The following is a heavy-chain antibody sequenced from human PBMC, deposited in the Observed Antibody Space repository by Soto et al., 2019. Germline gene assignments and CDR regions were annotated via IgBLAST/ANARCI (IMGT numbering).Heavy chain of an antibody. V-gene: IGHV2-5*02. CDR2: IYWDDDK. Sequence: QITLKESGPTLVKPTQTLTLTCTFSGFSLTTRAVGVGWIRQPPGKPLEWLALIYWDDDKRYRPSLKSRLTVTKETSKNQVVLTMTNMDPVDTATYYWAHTESLYSRYYFDYWGQGTLVTVSS. CDR3: AHTESLYSRYYFDY. CDR1: GFSLTTRAVG. J-gene: IGHJ4*02. D-gene: IGHD2-21*01.